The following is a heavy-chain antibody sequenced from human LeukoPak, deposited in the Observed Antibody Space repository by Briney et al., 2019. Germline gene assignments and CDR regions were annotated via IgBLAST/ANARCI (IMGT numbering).Heavy chain of an antibody. CDR1: GFTVTGNY. Sequence: GGSLRLSCAASGFTVTGNYMSWVRQAPEKGLEWVSVIYSDGSTYYADSVKGRFTISRDNSKNTLYFRMNSLRAEDTAVYYCARASGKGSGSGYWGQGTLVTVSS. D-gene: IGHD6-19*01. V-gene: IGHV3-66*01. CDR3: ARASGKGSGSGY. J-gene: IGHJ4*02. CDR2: IYSDGST.